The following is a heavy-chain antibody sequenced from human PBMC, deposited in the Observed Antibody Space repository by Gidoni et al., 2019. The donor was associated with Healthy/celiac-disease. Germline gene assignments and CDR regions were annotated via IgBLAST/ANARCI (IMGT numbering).Heavy chain of an antibody. V-gene: IGHV2-5*02. J-gene: IGHJ4*02. Sequence: QITLKESGPTLVKPTQTLTLTCTFSGFSLSTSGVGVGWIRQPPGKALEWLALIYWDDDKRYSPSLKSRLTITKDTSKNQVVLTMTNMDPVDTATYYCAHSRADILTGYYKRKTSAFLDYWGQGTLVTVSS. CDR2: IYWDDDK. D-gene: IGHD3-9*01. CDR1: GFSLSTSGVG. CDR3: AHSRADILTGYYKRKTSAFLDY.